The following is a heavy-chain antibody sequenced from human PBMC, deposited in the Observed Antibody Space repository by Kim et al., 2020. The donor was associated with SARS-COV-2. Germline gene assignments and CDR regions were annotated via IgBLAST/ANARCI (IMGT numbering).Heavy chain of an antibody. Sequence: GGSLRLSCAASGFAFNTYNMHWVRQTREKGLEWVSAIGPAGDTYYADSVKGRFIISRENARNSLFLQMNSLRDGDTAVYYCARGRYNWNDRATPFYFDFWGQGALIIVSS. D-gene: IGHD1-1*01. CDR1: GFAFNTYN. CDR2: IGPAGDT. CDR3: ARGRYNWNDRATPFYFDF. J-gene: IGHJ4*02. V-gene: IGHV3-13*01.